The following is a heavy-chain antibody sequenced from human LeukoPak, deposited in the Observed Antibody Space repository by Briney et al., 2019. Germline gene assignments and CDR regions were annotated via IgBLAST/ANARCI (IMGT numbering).Heavy chain of an antibody. V-gene: IGHV1-18*04. CDR1: GYTFTNYG. D-gene: IGHD3-9*01. Sequence: ASVKVSCKASGYTFTNYGITWVRQAPGQGLEWMGWISAYNANTNYAQKFQGRVTMTTDTSTSTVYMELRSLRSDDTAIYYCARTDYDILTGPRMDVWGKGTTVTVSS. CDR3: ARTDYDILTGPRMDV. CDR2: ISAYNANT. J-gene: IGHJ6*04.